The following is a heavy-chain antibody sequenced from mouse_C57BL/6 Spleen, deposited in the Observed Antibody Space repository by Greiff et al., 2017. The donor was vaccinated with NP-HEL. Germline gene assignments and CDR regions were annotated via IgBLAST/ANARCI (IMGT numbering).Heavy chain of an antibody. J-gene: IGHJ2*01. CDR1: GYSITSGYY. D-gene: IGHD1-1*01. CDR2: ISYDGST. V-gene: IGHV3-6*01. Sequence: EVQLQESGPGLVKPSQSLSLTCSVTGYSITSGYYWNWIRQFPGNQLEWMGYISYDGSTNYNPSLKNRISITRDTAKNQFFLKLNSLTTEDTATYYCAREGDYYGSSSYYFDYWGQGTTLTVSS. CDR3: AREGDYYGSSSYYFDY.